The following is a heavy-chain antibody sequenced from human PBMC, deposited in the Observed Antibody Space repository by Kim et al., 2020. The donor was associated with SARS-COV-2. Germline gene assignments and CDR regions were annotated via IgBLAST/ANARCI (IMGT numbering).Heavy chain of an antibody. CDR1: GGSFSGYY. J-gene: IGHJ4*02. V-gene: IGHV4-34*01. Sequence: SETLSLTCAVYGGSFSGYYWSWIRQPPGKGLEWIGEINHSGSTNYNPSLKSRVTISVDTSKNQFSLKLSSVTAADTAVYYCARGPGGSYREDYWGQGTLVTDSS. CDR3: ARGPGGSYREDY. CDR2: INHSGST. D-gene: IGHD1-26*01.